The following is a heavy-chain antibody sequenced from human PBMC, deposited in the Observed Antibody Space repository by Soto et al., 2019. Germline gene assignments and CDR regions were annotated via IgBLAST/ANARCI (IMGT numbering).Heavy chain of an antibody. J-gene: IGHJ4*02. V-gene: IGHV3-33*01. Sequence: PGGSLRLSCAPSGFTFSTYGMHWVRQAPGKGLEWVAVIWYDGSNQYCADSVKGRFTISRDNSKNVLYLQMNSLRAEDTAVYYCARDLGAFNYGSAYFDYWGQGTPVTVSS. CDR3: ARDLGAFNYGSAYFDY. D-gene: IGHD3-10*01. CDR2: IWYDGSNQ. CDR1: GFTFSTYG.